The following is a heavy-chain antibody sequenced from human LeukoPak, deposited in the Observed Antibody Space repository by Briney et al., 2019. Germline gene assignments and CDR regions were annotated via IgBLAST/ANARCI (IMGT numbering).Heavy chain of an antibody. CDR2: ISYDGSNK. Sequence: GGSLRLSCAASGFTFSSYAMHWVRQAPGKGLEWVAVISYDGSNKYYADSVKGRFTISRDNSKNTLYLQMSSLRAEDTAVYYCVKETDEYSSSTSDYWGQGTLVTVSS. V-gene: IGHV3-30-3*01. CDR1: GFTFSSYA. J-gene: IGHJ4*02. D-gene: IGHD6-6*01. CDR3: VKETDEYSSSTSDY.